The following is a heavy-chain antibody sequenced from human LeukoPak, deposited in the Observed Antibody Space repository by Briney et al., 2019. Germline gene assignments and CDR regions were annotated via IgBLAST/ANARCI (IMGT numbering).Heavy chain of an antibody. D-gene: IGHD3-3*01. J-gene: IGHJ6*02. V-gene: IGHV3-23*01. Sequence: GGSLRLSCAASGFTFSSYAMYWVRQAPGKGLEWVSAISGSGGSTYYADSVKGRFTISRDNSKNTLYLQMNSLRAEDTAVYYCAKGVGSIFGVVNPYYYYYGMDVWGQGTTVTVSS. CDR2: ISGSGGST. CDR3: AKGVGSIFGVVNPYYYYYGMDV. CDR1: GFTFSSYA.